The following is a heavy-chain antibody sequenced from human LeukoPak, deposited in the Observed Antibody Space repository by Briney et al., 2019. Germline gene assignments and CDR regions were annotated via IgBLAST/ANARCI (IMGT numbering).Heavy chain of an antibody. CDR3: ARGTRPGIDGYNPFDY. J-gene: IGHJ4*02. D-gene: IGHD5-24*01. V-gene: IGHV4-39*07. CDR1: GGSISSSSYY. Sequence: PSETLSLTCTVSGGSISSSSYYWGWIRQPPGKGLEWIGEINHRGSTNYNPSLKSRVTISVDTSKNQFSLKLISVTAADTAVYYCARGTRPGIDGYNPFDYWGQGTLVTVSS. CDR2: INHRGST.